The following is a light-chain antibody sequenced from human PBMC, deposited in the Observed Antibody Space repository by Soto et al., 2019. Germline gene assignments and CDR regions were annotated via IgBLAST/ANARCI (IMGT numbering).Light chain of an antibody. J-gene: IGKJ1*01. CDR3: QQSYSTPPT. Sequence: DIQMTQSPSSLSASVGDRVIITCRASQSISSYLNWYQQKPGKAPKLLIYTASSLQSGVPSRFSGSGSGTDFTLTTSSLQPEDFATYYCQQSYSTPPTFGQGTKVEIK. CDR2: TAS. CDR1: QSISSY. V-gene: IGKV1-39*01.